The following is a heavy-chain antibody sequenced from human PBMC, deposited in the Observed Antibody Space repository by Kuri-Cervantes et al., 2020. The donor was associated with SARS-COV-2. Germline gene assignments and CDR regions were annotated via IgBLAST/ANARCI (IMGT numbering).Heavy chain of an antibody. J-gene: IGHJ6*03. CDR1: GFTFSSYG. CDR3: AKLFGKAAAGNRYYYYYMDV. CDR2: IRYDGSNK. Sequence: GESLKISCAAFGFTFSSYGMHWVRQAPGKGLEWVAFIRYDGSNKYYADSVKGRFTISRDNSKNTLYLQMNSLRAEDTAVYYCAKLFGKAAAGNRYYYYYMDVWGKGTTVTVSS. D-gene: IGHD6-13*01. V-gene: IGHV3-30*02.